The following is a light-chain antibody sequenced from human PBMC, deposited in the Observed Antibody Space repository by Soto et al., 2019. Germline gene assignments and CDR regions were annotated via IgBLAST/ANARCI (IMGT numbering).Light chain of an antibody. CDR3: QQYNNWPPT. CDR2: VAS. J-gene: IGKJ5*01. Sequence: EIVMTQSPATLSVSPGERATLSGRASQSVSSNLAWYQQKPGQAPRLLIYVASTRATGIPARFSGIRSATDFTLTISSLQSEDFALYYCQQYNNWPPTFGQGTRLEIK. CDR1: QSVSSN. V-gene: IGKV3-15*01.